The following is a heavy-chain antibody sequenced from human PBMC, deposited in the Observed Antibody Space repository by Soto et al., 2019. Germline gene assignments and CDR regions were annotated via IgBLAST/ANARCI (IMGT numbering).Heavy chain of an antibody. V-gene: IGHV4-34*01. D-gene: IGHD3-22*01. Sequence: SETLSLTCAVYGGSFSGYYWSWIRQPPGKGLEWIGEINHSGSTNYNPSLKSRVTISVDTSKNQFSLKLSSVTAADTAVYYCARAPSRITMIVVVNNWFDPWGQGTLVTVSS. CDR3: ARAPSRITMIVVVNNWFDP. CDR2: INHSGST. CDR1: GGSFSGYY. J-gene: IGHJ5*02.